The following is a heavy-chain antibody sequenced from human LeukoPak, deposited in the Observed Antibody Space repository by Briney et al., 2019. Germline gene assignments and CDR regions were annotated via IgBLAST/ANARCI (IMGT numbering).Heavy chain of an antibody. V-gene: IGHV3-48*03. CDR2: VSTTGDIR. J-gene: IGHJ2*01. CDR3: ARYSRWGTGNWYFDL. Sequence: GGSLRLSCAGSGFTFSGYEMNWVRQAPGKGLEWLSYVSTTGDIRHHAESVTGRFTISRDNAENALHLQMNSLRVEDTAIYYCARYSRWGTGNWYFDLWGRGTLVTVSS. CDR1: GFTFSGYE. D-gene: IGHD6-6*01.